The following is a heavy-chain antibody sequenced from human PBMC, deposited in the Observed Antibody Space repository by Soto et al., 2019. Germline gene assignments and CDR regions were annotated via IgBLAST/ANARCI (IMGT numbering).Heavy chain of an antibody. CDR1: GGTFSSYT. Sequence: QVQLVQSGAEVKKPGSSVKVSCKASGGTFSSYTISWVRQAPGQGLEWMGRIIPILGIANYAQKFQGRVTITADKSTSTAYMGLSSLRSEDTAVYYCASSLIGRSTCDYWGQGTLVTVSS. CDR3: ASSLIGRSTCDY. J-gene: IGHJ4*02. V-gene: IGHV1-69*02. D-gene: IGHD2-21*01. CDR2: IIPILGIA.